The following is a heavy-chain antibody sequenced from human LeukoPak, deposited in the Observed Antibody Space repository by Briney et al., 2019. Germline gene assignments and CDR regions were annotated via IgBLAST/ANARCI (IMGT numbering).Heavy chain of an antibody. CDR2: IYPRDGST. D-gene: IGHD7-27*01. J-gene: IGHJ4*02. CDR1: GYTFTSNY. Sequence: ASVKVSCKASGYTFTSNYIHWVRQAPGQGLEWMGMIYPRDGSTSYAQKFQGRVTMTRSASINTAYMELSNLRSEDTAVYYCARAPRSWGFDYWGQGTLVTVSS. CDR3: ARAPRSWGFDY. V-gene: IGHV1-46*01.